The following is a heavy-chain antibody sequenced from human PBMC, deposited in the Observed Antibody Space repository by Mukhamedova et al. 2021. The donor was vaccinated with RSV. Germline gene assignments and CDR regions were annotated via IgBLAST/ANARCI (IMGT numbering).Heavy chain of an antibody. CDR1: NYY. V-gene: IGHV4-59*01. Sequence: NYYWSWIRQPPGKGPEWIAYIYYSGSTNYNPSLKSRVTISVDTSKKQFSLRLRSVTAADTVVYYCARDIRGFTGFGHYYYGSDV. CDR2: IYYSGST. CDR3: ARDIRGFTGFGHYYYGSDV. J-gene: IGHJ6*01. D-gene: IGHD5-12*01.